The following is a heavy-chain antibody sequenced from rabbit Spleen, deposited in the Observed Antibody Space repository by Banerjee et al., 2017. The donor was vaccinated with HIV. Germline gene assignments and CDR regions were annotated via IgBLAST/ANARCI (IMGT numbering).Heavy chain of an antibody. CDR3: VREVAARFNL. V-gene: IGHV1S45*01. CDR2: IDPVFGYT. J-gene: IGHJ4*01. D-gene: IGHD4-1*01. CDR1: GFTLSSSYW. Sequence: QEQLEESGGGLVKPEGSLTLTCTASGFTLSSSYWICWVRQAPGKGLEWIGYIDPVFGYTYYASWVNGRFSVSRENTQNTVYLQLSSLTAADTATYFCVREVAARFNLWGQGTLVTVS.